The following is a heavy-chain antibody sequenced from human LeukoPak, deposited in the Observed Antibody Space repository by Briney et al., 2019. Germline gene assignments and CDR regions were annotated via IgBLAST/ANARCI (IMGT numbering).Heavy chain of an antibody. V-gene: IGHV4-59*12. J-gene: IGHJ5*02. CDR2: IYYSGST. D-gene: IGHD1-26*01. Sequence: SETLSLTCTVSGGSISSYYWSWIRQPPGKGLEWIGYIYYSGSTYYNPSLKSRVTISVDTSKNQFSLKLSSVTAADTAVYYCAREEGATRRDWFDPWGQGTLVTVSS. CDR1: GGSISSYY. CDR3: AREEGATRRDWFDP.